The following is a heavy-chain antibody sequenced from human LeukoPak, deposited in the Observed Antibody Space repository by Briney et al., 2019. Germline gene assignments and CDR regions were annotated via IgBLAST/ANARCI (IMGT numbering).Heavy chain of an antibody. CDR3: ASLVVPAVMFDY. D-gene: IGHD2-2*01. Sequence: SVTLSLTCTVSGGSISSSSYYWGWIRQPPGKGLEWIGSIYYSGSTYYNPSLKSRVTISVDTSKNQFSLKLSSVTAADTAVYYCASLVVPAVMFDYWGQGTLVTVSS. V-gene: IGHV4-39*01. J-gene: IGHJ4*02. CDR2: IYYSGST. CDR1: GGSISSSSYY.